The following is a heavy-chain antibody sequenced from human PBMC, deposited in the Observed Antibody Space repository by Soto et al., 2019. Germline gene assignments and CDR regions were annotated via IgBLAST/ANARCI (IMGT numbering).Heavy chain of an antibody. CDR1: GFTVSSNY. J-gene: IGHJ4*02. CDR3: ARGLGREYQDNRNYFHLDY. D-gene: IGHD1-20*01. Sequence: GSLRLSCAASGFTVSSNYLTWVRQAPGKGLKWVSVLYPNGRAYYADSVKGRFTISTDNSQNSVYLQMNTLRAGDTAIYYCARGLGREYQDNRNYFHLDYWGQGTLVTVSS. CDR2: LYPNGRA. V-gene: IGHV3-53*01.